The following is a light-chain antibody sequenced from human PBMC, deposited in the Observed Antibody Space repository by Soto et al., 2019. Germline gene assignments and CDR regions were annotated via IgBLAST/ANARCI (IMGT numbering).Light chain of an antibody. CDR3: ATCDASLPAV. J-gene: IGLJ2*01. CDR2: NNN. CDR1: TSNIGSKT. V-gene: IGLV1-44*01. Sequence: QSVLTQPPSASGTPGQRVTISCSGSTSNIGSKTVSWYQQLPGSAPRVLIYNNNERPSGVPDRFSGSKSGTPASLAISGLQSDEEADYYCATCDASLPAVFGGGTKLTVL.